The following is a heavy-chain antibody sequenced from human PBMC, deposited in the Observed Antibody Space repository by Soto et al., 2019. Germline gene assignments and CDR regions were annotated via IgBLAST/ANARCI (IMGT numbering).Heavy chain of an antibody. V-gene: IGHV1-18*01. D-gene: IGHD5-12*01. J-gene: IGHJ4*02. CDR3: ARGYGDYVLGLDY. CDR2: IGAYNGNT. Sequence: ASVKVSCKASGYTFTNYGFNWVRQAPGQGLEWMGWIGAYNGNTNYAQKFQGRVTMTTDTSTSTGYMELRSLRSDDTAVYYCARGYGDYVLGLDYWGQGTLVTVPQ. CDR1: GYTFTNYG.